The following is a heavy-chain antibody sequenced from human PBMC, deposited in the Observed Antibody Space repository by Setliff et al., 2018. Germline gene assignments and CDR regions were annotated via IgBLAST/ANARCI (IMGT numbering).Heavy chain of an antibody. J-gene: IGHJ3*02. Sequence: PSETLSLTCAVSGSAIDSGHYWGWIRQPPGKGLEWIGSFRPTGRTYYNPSLKSRVTISVDTSKKQFSLKLTSMTAADTAVYYCVRDAGDGHGVDAYAGAGFDIWGQGTMVTVS. D-gene: IGHD3-16*01. CDR3: VRDAGDGHGVDAYAGAGFDI. V-gene: IGHV4-38-2*02. CDR2: FRPTGRT. CDR1: GSAIDSGHY.